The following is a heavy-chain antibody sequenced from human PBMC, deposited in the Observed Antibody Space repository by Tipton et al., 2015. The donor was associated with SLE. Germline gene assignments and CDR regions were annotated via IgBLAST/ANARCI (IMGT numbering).Heavy chain of an antibody. CDR3: ARGSYRFDY. CDR2: IYYSGSP. J-gene: IGHJ4*02. V-gene: IGHV4-39*07. D-gene: IGHD3-16*02. Sequence: TLSLTCTASGGSLSRGGYFWSWIRQPPGKGLEWIGNIYYSGSPYYNPSLKSRVTISVDTSKNQFSLKLTSVTAADTAVYYCARGSYRFDYWGQGTLVTVSS. CDR1: GGSLSRGGYF.